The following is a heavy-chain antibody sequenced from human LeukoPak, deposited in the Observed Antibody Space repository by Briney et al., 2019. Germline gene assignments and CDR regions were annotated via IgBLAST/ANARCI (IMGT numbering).Heavy chain of an antibody. CDR2: IIPIFGTA. Sequence: ASVKVSCKASGGTLSSYAISWVRQAPGQGLGWMGGIIPIFGTANYAQKFQGRVTITADKSTSTAYMELSSLRSEDTAVYYCATPGDYYGSGSPFDYWGQGTLVTVSS. J-gene: IGHJ4*02. V-gene: IGHV1-69*06. CDR3: ATPGDYYGSGSPFDY. CDR1: GGTLSSYA. D-gene: IGHD3-10*01.